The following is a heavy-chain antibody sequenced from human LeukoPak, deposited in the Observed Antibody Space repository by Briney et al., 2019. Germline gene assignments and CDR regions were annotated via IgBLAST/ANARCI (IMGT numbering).Heavy chain of an antibody. D-gene: IGHD6-19*01. V-gene: IGHV4-38-2*01. Sequence: PSETLSLTCAVSGYSISSGYYWGWIRQPPGKGLEWIGSIYHSGSTYYNPSLKSRVTISVDTSKNPFSLKLSSVTAADTAVYYCATSIAVAGTLDYWGQGTLVTVSS. CDR1: GYSISSGYY. J-gene: IGHJ4*02. CDR2: IYHSGST. CDR3: ATSIAVAGTLDY.